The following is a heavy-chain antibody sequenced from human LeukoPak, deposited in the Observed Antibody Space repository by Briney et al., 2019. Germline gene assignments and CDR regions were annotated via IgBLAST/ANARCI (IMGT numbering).Heavy chain of an antibody. J-gene: IGHJ4*02. CDR3: ARGRLGARPLKYYYDSSGYYFDY. CDR1: GGSFSGYY. D-gene: IGHD3-22*01. V-gene: IGHV4-34*01. CDR2: INHSGST. Sequence: SETLSLTCAVYGGSFSGYYWSWIRQPPGKGLEWIGEINHSGSTNYNPSLKSRVTISVDTSKNQSSLKLSSVTAADTAVYYCARGRLGARPLKYYYDSSGYYFDYWGQGTLVTVSS.